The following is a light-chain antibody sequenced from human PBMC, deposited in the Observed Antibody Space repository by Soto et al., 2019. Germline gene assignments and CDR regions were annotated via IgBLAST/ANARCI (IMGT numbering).Light chain of an antibody. Sequence: EIVLTQSPGTLSLSPGDRATLSCRASQSVSSFYLDWYQQKPGQAPRLLIYAASSRATGIPDRFSGSGSGTDFTLTVSRLEPEDFAVYYCQYYNTSRWTFGQGTKVDIK. CDR1: QSVSSFY. CDR3: QYYNTSRWT. V-gene: IGKV3-20*01. CDR2: AAS. J-gene: IGKJ1*01.